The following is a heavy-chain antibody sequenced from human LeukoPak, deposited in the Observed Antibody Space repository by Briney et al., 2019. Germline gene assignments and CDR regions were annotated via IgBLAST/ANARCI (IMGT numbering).Heavy chain of an antibody. Sequence: PGGSLRLSCAASGFTFSSYPMNWVRQAPGKGLEWVSGISGSGGTTFYSDSVEGRFTISRDNSKNTLYLQMNSLRAEDTAVYYCARGLNNSPYGRADYWGQGTLVTVSS. CDR2: ISGSGGTT. J-gene: IGHJ4*02. V-gene: IGHV3-23*01. D-gene: IGHD1/OR15-1a*01. CDR1: GFTFSSYP. CDR3: ARGLNNSPYGRADY.